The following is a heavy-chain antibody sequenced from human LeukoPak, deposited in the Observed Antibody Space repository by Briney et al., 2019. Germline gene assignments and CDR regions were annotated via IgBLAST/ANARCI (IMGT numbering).Heavy chain of an antibody. J-gene: IGHJ4*02. Sequence: KPSETLSLTCTVSGGSISSSNYYWNWIRQPAGKGLEWIGRIYTSGSTKYNPSLKSRVTISVDTSKKQFSLKLSSVTAADTAVYYCARGWDYYDSSGSLYDYWGQGTLVTVSS. CDR2: IYTSGST. D-gene: IGHD3-22*01. CDR1: GGSISSSNYY. CDR3: ARGWDYYDSSGSLYDY. V-gene: IGHV4-61*02.